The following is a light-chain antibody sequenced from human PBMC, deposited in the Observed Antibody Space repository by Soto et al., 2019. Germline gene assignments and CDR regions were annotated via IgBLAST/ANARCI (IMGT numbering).Light chain of an antibody. Sequence: QSVLTQPPSVSEAPRQKVTISGSGSSSNIGRNAVNWYQQFPGKAPILLVYYDDLLPSGVSDRFSGSRSGTSASLAISGLQSEDEADYYCATWDDSLNGWVFGGGTKLTVL. CDR2: YDD. CDR3: ATWDDSLNGWV. V-gene: IGLV1-36*01. CDR1: SSNIGRNA. J-gene: IGLJ3*02.